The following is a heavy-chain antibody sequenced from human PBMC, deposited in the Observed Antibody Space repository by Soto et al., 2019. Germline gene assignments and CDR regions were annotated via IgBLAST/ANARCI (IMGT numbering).Heavy chain of an antibody. D-gene: IGHD2-15*01. J-gene: IGHJ4*02. CDR2: IYYTGST. Sequence: PSETLSLTCTVSGGSVSSGLYYWSWIRQPPGKTLDLIGYIYYTGSTNYSPSLKSRVTMSVDTSQNQFSLHLTSVTAADTAVYYCARGPRSCSGGSCYQLDSWGQGTLVTVSS. V-gene: IGHV4-61*01. CDR1: GGSVSSGLYY. CDR3: ARGPRSCSGGSCYQLDS.